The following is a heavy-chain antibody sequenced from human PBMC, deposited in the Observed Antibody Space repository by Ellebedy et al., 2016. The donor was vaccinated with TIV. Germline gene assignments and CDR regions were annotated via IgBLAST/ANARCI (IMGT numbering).Heavy chain of an antibody. J-gene: IGHJ6*02. CDR1: GGSISSSSYY. Sequence: MPSETLSLTCTVSGGSISSSSYYWGWIRQPPGKGLEWIGYIYYSGSTYYNPSLKSRVTISVDTSKNQFSLKLSSVTAADTAVYYCARVRLRLGMDVWGQGTTVTVSS. CDR2: IYYSGST. V-gene: IGHV4-31*03. CDR3: ARVRLRLGMDV.